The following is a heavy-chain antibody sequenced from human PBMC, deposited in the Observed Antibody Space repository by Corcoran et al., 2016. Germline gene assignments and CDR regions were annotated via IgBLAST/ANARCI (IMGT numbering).Heavy chain of an antibody. CDR3: WRGKTEDSNSPEGQDV. J-gene: IGHJ6*02. Sequence: QVQLVQSGAEVKKPGASVKVSCKASGYTFTSYGISWVRQAPGQGLEWMGWISAYNGNTNYAQKLKGSVTMTTDTSTSTAYMEMRSVRSDDTAVYYCWRGKTEDSNSPEGQDVWGQGTTVTVSS. CDR2: ISAYNGNT. CDR1: GYTFTSYG. V-gene: IGHV1-18*01. D-gene: IGHD4-4*01.